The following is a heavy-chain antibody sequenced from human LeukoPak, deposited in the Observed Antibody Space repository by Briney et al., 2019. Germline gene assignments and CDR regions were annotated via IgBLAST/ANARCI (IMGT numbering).Heavy chain of an antibody. V-gene: IGHV3-21*01. Sequence: PGGSLRLSCAASGFTFSSYTMKWVRQAPGKGLECVSSISSSGSYLYYADSVKGRFTISRDNAKNSLYLQMSSLRAEDTAVYYCARGYRNRGYYFDYWGQGTLVTVSS. CDR2: ISSSGSYL. CDR1: GFTFSSYT. J-gene: IGHJ4*02. D-gene: IGHD2-2*01. CDR3: ARGYRNRGYYFDY.